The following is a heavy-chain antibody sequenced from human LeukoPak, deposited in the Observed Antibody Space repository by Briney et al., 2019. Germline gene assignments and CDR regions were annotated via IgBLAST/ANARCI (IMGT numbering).Heavy chain of an antibody. CDR2: INPNSGGT. V-gene: IGHV1-2*02. CDR3: AINGIAAAGTRTYYFDY. D-gene: IGHD6-13*01. J-gene: IGHJ4*02. CDR1: GYTFPGYY. Sequence: GASVKDSCKASGYTFPGYYMHWVRQAPGQGLEWMGWINPNSGGTNYAQKFQGRVTMTRDMSTSTVHMELSSLRYDDTAVYDCAINGIAAAGTRTYYFDYWGQGTLVTVSS.